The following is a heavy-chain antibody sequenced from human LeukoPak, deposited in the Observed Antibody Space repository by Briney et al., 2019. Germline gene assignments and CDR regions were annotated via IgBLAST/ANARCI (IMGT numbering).Heavy chain of an antibody. Sequence: SVKVSCKASGGTFSSYAISWVRQAPGQGLEWMGRIIPILGIANYAQKFQGRVTITADKSTSTAHMELSSLRSEDTAVYYCARDFLTGETDYWGQGTLVTVSS. CDR1: GGTFSSYA. CDR3: ARDFLTGETDY. CDR2: IIPILGIA. V-gene: IGHV1-69*04. J-gene: IGHJ4*02. D-gene: IGHD3-10*01.